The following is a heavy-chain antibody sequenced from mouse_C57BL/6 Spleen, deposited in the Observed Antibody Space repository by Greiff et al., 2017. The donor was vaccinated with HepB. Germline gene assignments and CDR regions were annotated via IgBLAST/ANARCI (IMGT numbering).Heavy chain of an antibody. Sequence: QVQLKQPGAELVKPGASVKLSCKASGYTFTSYWMHWVKQRPGRGLEWIGRIDPNSGGTKYNEKFKSKATLTVDKPSSTAYMQLSSLTSEDSAVYYCARSGVYWITTALYYFDYWGQGTTLTVSS. CDR2: IDPNSGGT. J-gene: IGHJ2*01. D-gene: IGHD1-2*01. CDR3: ARSGVYWITTALYYFDY. V-gene: IGHV1-72*01. CDR1: GYTFTSYW.